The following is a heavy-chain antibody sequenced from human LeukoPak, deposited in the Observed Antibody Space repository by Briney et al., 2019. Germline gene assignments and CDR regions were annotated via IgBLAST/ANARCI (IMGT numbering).Heavy chain of an antibody. CDR2: ISGSGGST. CDR1: GFTFSSYA. Sequence: AGSLRLSCAASGFTFSSYAMSWVRQAPGKGLEWVSAISGSGGSTYYADSVKGRFTISRDNSKNTLYLQMNSLRAEDTAVYYCAKDWEVLLWFGEFSYFDYWGQGTLVTVSS. D-gene: IGHD3-10*01. J-gene: IGHJ4*02. V-gene: IGHV3-23*01. CDR3: AKDWEVLLWFGEFSYFDY.